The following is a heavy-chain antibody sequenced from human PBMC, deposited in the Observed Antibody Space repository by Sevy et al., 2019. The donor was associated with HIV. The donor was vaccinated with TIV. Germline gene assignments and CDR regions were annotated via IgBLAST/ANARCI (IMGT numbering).Heavy chain of an antibody. D-gene: IGHD5-18*01. J-gene: IGHJ4*02. CDR1: GFTFSNYA. CDR3: VKEVSEYSYSDY. V-gene: IGHV3-23*01. CDR2: ISGSAHRT. Sequence: GGSLRLSCAASGFTFSNYAMSWVRQTPGKGLEWVSAISGSAHRTHYTDSAKGRFTISRDNSKNMLFLQMNSLRAEDTAVYYCVKEVSEYSYSDYWGQGTLVTVSS.